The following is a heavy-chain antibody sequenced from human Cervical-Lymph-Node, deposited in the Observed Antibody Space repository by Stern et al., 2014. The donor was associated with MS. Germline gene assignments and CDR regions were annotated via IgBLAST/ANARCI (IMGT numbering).Heavy chain of an antibody. CDR2: IFPGGSDI. Sequence: EVQLVESGPEVKRPGESLKISCQASGYTFTSYWIGWVRQMPGKGLEWIAIIFPGGSDIRYSPSFQGRVTISAEKSSSTAYLQWNNLKASDTAIYYCARQRYFDYWGQGTLVTVSS. J-gene: IGHJ4*02. CDR1: GYTFTSYW. V-gene: IGHV5-51*01. CDR3: ARQRYFDY.